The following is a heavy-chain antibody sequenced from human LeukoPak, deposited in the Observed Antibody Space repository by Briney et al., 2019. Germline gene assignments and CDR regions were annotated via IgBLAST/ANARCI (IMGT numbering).Heavy chain of an antibody. D-gene: IGHD6-19*01. CDR2: INTNTGNP. V-gene: IGHV7-4-1*02. Sequence: ASVKVSCKASGYTFTSYGISWVRQAPGQGLEWMGWINTNTGNPTYAQGFTGRFVFSLDTSVSTAYLQISSLKAEDTAVYYCARDPFRRIAVAGSFDYWGQGTLVTVSS. J-gene: IGHJ4*02. CDR3: ARDPFRRIAVAGSFDY. CDR1: GYTFTSYG.